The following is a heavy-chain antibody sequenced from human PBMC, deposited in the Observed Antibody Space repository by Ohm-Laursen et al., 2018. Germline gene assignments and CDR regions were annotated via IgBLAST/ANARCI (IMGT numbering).Heavy chain of an antibody. Sequence: SLRLSCTASGFTFGSYAMSWVRQAPGKGLEWVSAISGSGGSTYYADSVKGRFTISRDNSKNTLYLQMNSLRAEDTAVYYCAKGSRSSHYGSGRDNWFDPWGQGTLVTVSS. J-gene: IGHJ5*02. V-gene: IGHV3-23*01. CDR1: GFTFGSYA. CDR3: AKGSRSSHYGSGRDNWFDP. D-gene: IGHD3-10*01. CDR2: ISGSGGST.